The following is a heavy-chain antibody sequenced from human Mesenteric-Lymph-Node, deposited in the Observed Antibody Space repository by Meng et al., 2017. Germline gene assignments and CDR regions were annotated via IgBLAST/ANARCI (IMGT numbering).Heavy chain of an antibody. J-gene: IGHJ4*02. CDR1: GYTFTSYG. Sequence: ASVKVSCKASGYTFTSYGISWVRQAPGQGLEWMGWISAYNGNTNYAQKLQGRVTMTTDTSTSTAYMELRSLRSEDTAVYYCARTRYSYGDSDFDYWGQGTLVTVSS. V-gene: IGHV1-18*01. D-gene: IGHD5-18*01. CDR2: ISAYNGNT. CDR3: ARTRYSYGDSDFDY.